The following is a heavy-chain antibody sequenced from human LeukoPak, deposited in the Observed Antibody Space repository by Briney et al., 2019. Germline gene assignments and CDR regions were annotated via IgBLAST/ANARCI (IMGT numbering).Heavy chain of an antibody. CDR1: GYTFSSFG. D-gene: IGHD2-2*01. Sequence: ASVKVSCKASGYTFSSFGISWVRQAPGQGLEWMGWINGNNGNTNCAEKLQGRLTMTTDTSTSTAYMELRSLRSDDTAVYCCARDLPSLSPVALTYWAQGTLVTVSS. J-gene: IGHJ4*02. CDR3: ARDLPSLSPVALTY. CDR2: INGNNGNT. V-gene: IGHV1-18*01.